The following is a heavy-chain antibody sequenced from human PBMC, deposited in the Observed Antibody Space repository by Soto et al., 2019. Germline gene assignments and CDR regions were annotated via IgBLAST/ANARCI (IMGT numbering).Heavy chain of an antibody. Sequence: EVRLLESGGGLVQPGGSRRLSCAASGFTFSNYAITWVGQAPGKGLEWVSGLNGRGGGTSSADSVKGRFAISRDNSKNTLYLQMNSLRDGDTAVYYCARGFSAGKGSPPDYWGQGTLVTVSS. J-gene: IGHJ4*02. CDR2: LNGRGGGT. CDR3: ARGFSAGKGSPPDY. D-gene: IGHD3-10*01. V-gene: IGHV3-23*01. CDR1: GFTFSNYA.